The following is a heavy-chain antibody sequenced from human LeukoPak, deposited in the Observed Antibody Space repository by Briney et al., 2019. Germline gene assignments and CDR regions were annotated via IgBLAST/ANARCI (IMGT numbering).Heavy chain of an antibody. CDR2: ISGNGINT. V-gene: IGHV3-23*01. CDR1: GFTFNIYA. D-gene: IGHD3-16*01. CDR3: ARGVSD. J-gene: IGHJ4*02. Sequence: GGSLRLSCATSGFTFNIYAMNWVRQAPGKGLEWVSIISGNGINTYYADSVKGRFTISRADSKNTLYLQMNSLRADDTAIYYCARGVSDWGQGTLVTVAS.